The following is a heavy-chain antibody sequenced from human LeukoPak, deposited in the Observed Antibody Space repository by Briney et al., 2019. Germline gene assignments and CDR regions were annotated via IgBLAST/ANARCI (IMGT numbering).Heavy chain of an antibody. CDR1: GYTFTGYY. Sequence: GASVKVSCKASGYTFTGYYVHWVRQAPGQGLEWMGWINTNSGATNYAQKFQGRVTMTRDTSISTAYMELSRLRSDDTAFYYCAKPQPGAFEIWGQGTMVTVSS. D-gene: IGHD2-2*01. CDR2: INTNSGAT. J-gene: IGHJ3*02. V-gene: IGHV1-2*02. CDR3: AKPQPGAFEI.